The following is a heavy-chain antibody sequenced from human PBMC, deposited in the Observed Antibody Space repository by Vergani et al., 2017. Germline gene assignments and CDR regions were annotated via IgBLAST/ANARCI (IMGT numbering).Heavy chain of an antibody. D-gene: IGHD5-18*01. Sequence: QVQLVESGGGVVQPGRSLRLSCAASGFTFSSYGMHWVRQAPGKGLEWVAVISYDGSNKYYADSVKGRFTISRDNSKNTLYLQMNSLIAEDTAVYYCAKDGSGGYSYGDAFDIWGQGTMVTVSS. CDR2: ISYDGSNK. V-gene: IGHV3-30*18. CDR1: GFTFSSYG. J-gene: IGHJ3*02. CDR3: AKDGSGGYSYGDAFDI.